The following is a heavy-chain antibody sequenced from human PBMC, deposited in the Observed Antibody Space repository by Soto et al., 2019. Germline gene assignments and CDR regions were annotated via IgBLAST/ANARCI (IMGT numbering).Heavy chain of an antibody. Sequence: QVQLQQWGAGLVKPSETLSLTCAVYGGSFSSYYWSWIRQPPGKGLGWIGENKHSGSTNYNPSLKRRVTISVDTSKTPFSLKPSSVTAADTAVYYCARGGERVAGHFGWFDPWCQGTLVTVSS. V-gene: IGHV4-34*01. CDR2: NKHSGST. CDR3: ARGGERVAGHFGWFDP. CDR1: GGSFSSYY. J-gene: IGHJ5*02. D-gene: IGHD6-19*01.